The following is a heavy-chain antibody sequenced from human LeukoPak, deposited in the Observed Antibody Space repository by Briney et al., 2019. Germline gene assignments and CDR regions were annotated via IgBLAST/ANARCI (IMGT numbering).Heavy chain of an antibody. D-gene: IGHD3-3*01. Sequence: ASVKVSCKASGGTFSTSAINWVRQAPGQGLEWMGWISAYNGNTNYAQKLQGRVTMTTDTSTSTAYMELRSLRSDDTAVYYCARDAFVLRFLEWLPNYYYYYMDVWGKGTTVTVSS. V-gene: IGHV1-18*01. CDR3: ARDAFVLRFLEWLPNYYYYYMDV. CDR1: GGTFSTSA. J-gene: IGHJ6*03. CDR2: ISAYNGNT.